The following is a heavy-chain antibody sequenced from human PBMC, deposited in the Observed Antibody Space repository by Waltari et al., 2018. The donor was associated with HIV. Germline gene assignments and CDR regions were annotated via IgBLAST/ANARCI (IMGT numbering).Heavy chain of an antibody. Sequence: EVQLVQSGVEVKKLGESLKISCKGSGYSFTKYWIAWVRQMPGKGLEWMGIIYPGDADTRYNTSFQGQVTFSADKSINTAYLQWSSLRASDTAIYYCARRGGGNSRLTAFDVWGQGTLVSVSS. D-gene: IGHD2-21*02. J-gene: IGHJ3*01. CDR1: GYSFTKYW. CDR2: IYPGDADT. CDR3: ARRGGGNSRLTAFDV. V-gene: IGHV5-51*01.